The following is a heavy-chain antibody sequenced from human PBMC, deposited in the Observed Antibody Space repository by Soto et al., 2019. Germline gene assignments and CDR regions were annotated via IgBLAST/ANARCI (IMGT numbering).Heavy chain of an antibody. V-gene: IGHV1-18*01. CDR1: GGTFSSYA. CDR3: ARDNNVVVPAAMVNYYYYYMDV. D-gene: IGHD2-2*01. J-gene: IGHJ6*03. CDR2: ISPYNGTT. Sequence: ASVKVSCKASGGTFSSYAISWVRQAPGQGLEWMGWISPYNGTTNYAQKLQGRVTITTDTSTSTAYMELRSLRSDDTAVYYCARDNNVVVPAAMVNYYYYYMDVWGKGTTVTVSS.